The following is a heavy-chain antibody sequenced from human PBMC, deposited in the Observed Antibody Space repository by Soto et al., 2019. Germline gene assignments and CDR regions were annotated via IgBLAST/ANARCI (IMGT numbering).Heavy chain of an antibody. CDR3: ARGAEGLAPFPPRN. D-gene: IGHD6-19*01. CDR1: CFKFSNFA. CDR2: ISGTGVIT. V-gene: IGHV3-23*01. Sequence: PGGSLRLSCAASCFKFSNFAMSCVRQAPWKGLEWVSGISGTGVITYFADSVKGRFTVSRDNSRHTLFLQMTSLRDEDTAFYYCARGAEGLAPFPPRNGGLGTLVTVSS. J-gene: IGHJ4*02.